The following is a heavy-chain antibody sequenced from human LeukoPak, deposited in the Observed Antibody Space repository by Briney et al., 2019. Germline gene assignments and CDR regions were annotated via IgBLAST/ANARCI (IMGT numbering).Heavy chain of an antibody. CDR1: GFTFSSYA. CDR2: ISGSGGST. V-gene: IGHV3-23*01. D-gene: IGHD2-21*02. J-gene: IGHJ4*02. Sequence: GGSLRLSCAASGFTFSSYAMSWVRQAPGKGLEWVSAISGSGGSTYYADSVKGRFTISRDNSKNTLYLQMNSLRAEDTAVYYCAKKSYRVVTASSIDYWGQGTLVIVSS. CDR3: AKKSYRVVTASSIDY.